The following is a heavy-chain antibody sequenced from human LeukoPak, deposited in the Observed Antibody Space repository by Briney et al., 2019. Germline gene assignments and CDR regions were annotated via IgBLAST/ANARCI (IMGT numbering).Heavy chain of an antibody. J-gene: IGHJ3*02. CDR1: GFTFSSYW. CDR3: ARDRNKGLYNWNFPAQNDAFDI. CDR2: IKQDGSEK. D-gene: IGHD1-7*01. V-gene: IGHV3-7*01. Sequence: PGGSLRLSCAASGFTFSSYWMSWVRQAPGKGPEWVANIKQDGSEKYYVDSVKGRFTISRDNAKNSLYLQMNSLRAEDTAVYYCARDRNKGLYNWNFPAQNDAFDIWGQGIMVTVSS.